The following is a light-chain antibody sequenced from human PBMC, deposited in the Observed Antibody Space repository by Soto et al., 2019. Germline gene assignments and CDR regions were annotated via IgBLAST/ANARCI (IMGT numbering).Light chain of an antibody. J-gene: IGKJ4*01. Sequence: IQITHAPSPLXXXVXXXVXXXCRASQGIRNDLGWYQQKPGKAPKRLIYAASSLQSGVPSRFSGSGSGTEFTLTISSLQPEDFATYYCLQHNSYPLTFGGRTMADVK. CDR1: QGIRND. CDR2: AAS. V-gene: IGKV1-17*01. CDR3: LQHNSYPLT.